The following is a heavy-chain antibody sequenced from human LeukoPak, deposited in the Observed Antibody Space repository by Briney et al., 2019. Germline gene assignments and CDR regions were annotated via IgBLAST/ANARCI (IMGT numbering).Heavy chain of an antibody. V-gene: IGHV4-38-2*01. CDR3: ATSEGGGFFDY. CDR1: GYSINSGYH. D-gene: IGHD4-23*01. J-gene: IGHJ4*02. Sequence: SETLSLTCSVSGYSINSGYHWGWIRQPPGKGLEWIAIMHHTGSTHYNPSLQSRVTISIDTSKNHFSLKLRSVSAADTAIYYCATSEGGGFFDYWGQGTPVTISS. CDR2: MHHTGST.